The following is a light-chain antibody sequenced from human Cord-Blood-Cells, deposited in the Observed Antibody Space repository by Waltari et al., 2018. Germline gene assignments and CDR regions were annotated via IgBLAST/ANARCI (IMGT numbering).Light chain of an antibody. CDR1: ALPKQY. CDR3: QSADSSGTYYV. J-gene: IGLJ1*01. Sequence: SYELTQPPSVSVSPGQTARITCSGDALPKQYAYWYQQKPGQAPVLVIYKARERPSGIPGRFSGSSSGTTVTLTISGVQAEDEADYYCQSADSSGTYYVFGTGTKVTVL. CDR2: KAR. V-gene: IGLV3-25*03.